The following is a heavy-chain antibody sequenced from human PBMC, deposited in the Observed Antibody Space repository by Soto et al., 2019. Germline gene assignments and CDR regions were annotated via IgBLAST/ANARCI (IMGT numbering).Heavy chain of an antibody. CDR1: GYTFTSYG. J-gene: IGHJ4*02. CDR2: ISGYNGNT. CDR3: ARGWGEY. V-gene: IGHV1-18*01. Sequence: QAQLVQSEAEVKMPGASVKVSCKASGYTFTSYGISWVRQDPGQGLEWLGWISGYNGNTKYAQKXQXRXXMTTDTSTSTAYMELRSLGSDDTAMYYCARGWGEYWGQGPLVTVSS. D-gene: IGHD3-10*01.